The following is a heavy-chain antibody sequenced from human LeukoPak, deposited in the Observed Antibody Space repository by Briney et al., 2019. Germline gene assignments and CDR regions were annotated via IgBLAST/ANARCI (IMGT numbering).Heavy chain of an antibody. V-gene: IGHV3-21*01. Sequence: GGSLRLSCAAPGFTFSSYSMNWVRQAPGKGLEWVSSISSSSSYIYYADSVKGRFTISRDNAKNSLYLQMNSLRAEDTAVYYCARDSQNGYSYGLVDYWGQGTLVTVSS. D-gene: IGHD5-18*01. J-gene: IGHJ4*02. CDR2: ISSSSSYI. CDR1: GFTFSSYS. CDR3: ARDSQNGYSYGLVDY.